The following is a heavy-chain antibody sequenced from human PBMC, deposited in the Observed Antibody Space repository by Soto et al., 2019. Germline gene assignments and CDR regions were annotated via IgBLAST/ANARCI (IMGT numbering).Heavy chain of an antibody. Sequence: QVHLVQSGGEVKKPGASVKVSCKASGYRFTSSGFSWVRQAPGQGLEWMGWISAYNGNTLYAQKFKGRVTMTTDTSTSTAYMELGSLRSDDTAIYYCAAGGRTTFNEFDYWGQGTLVTVSS. CDR1: GYRFTSSG. V-gene: IGHV1-18*04. CDR2: ISAYNGNT. J-gene: IGHJ4*02. D-gene: IGHD1-1*01. CDR3: AAGGRTTFNEFDY.